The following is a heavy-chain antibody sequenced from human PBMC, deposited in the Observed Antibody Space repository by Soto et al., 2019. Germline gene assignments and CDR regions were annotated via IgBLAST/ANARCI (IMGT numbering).Heavy chain of an antibody. V-gene: IGHV1-3*01. D-gene: IGHD2-21*02. CDR1: GYIFTSCV. J-gene: IGHJ4*02. Sequence: ASVKVSCKASGYIFTSCVIHWVRQAPGQRLEWMGWIFADSGDTRYSENFQGRITITMDTTASTTYMELSSLRSEDTAVYYCARDLKGDPDCYFDNWGQGTLVTVSS. CDR3: ARDLKGDPDCYFDN. CDR2: IFADSGDT.